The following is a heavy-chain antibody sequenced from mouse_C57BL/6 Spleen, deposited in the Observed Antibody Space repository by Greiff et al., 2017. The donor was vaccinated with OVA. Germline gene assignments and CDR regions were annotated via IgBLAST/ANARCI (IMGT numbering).Heavy chain of an antibody. D-gene: IGHD1-1*01. CDR2: IDPSDSYP. CDR1: GYTFTSYW. V-gene: IGHV1-69*01. J-gene: IGHJ4*01. Sequence: VQLQQPGAELVMPGASVKLSCKASGYTFTSYWMHWVKQRPGQGLEWIGEIDPSDSYPNYNQKFKGKSTLTVDKSSSTAYMQLSSLTSEDSAVYYCARRYGSSYAMDYWGQGTSVTVSS. CDR3: ARRYGSSYAMDY.